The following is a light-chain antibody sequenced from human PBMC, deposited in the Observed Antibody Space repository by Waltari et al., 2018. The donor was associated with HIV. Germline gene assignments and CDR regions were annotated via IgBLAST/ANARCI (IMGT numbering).Light chain of an antibody. Sequence: HSVLTQPPSASGTPGQTVIISCSGKTSNIANNDVTWYQHFPGSAPKLLIYMNNYRPSGVPDRFAGSRSGTSASLTISGLQIEDEAQYYCATWDDSLNGVFGAGTRLTVL. V-gene: IGLV1-44*01. CDR2: MNN. CDR1: TSNIANND. J-gene: IGLJ3*02. CDR3: ATWDDSLNGV.